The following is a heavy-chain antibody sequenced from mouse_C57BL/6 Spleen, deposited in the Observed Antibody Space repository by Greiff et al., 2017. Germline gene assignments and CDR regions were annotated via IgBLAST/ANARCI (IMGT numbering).Heavy chain of an antibody. V-gene: IGHV7-3*01. CDR3: ARYGTLMDY. CDR2: IRNKANGYTT. D-gene: IGHD2-14*01. Sequence: EVQVVESGGGLVQPGGSLSLSCAASGFTFTDYYMSWVRQPPGKALEWLGFIRNKANGYTTEYSASVKGRFTISRDNSQSILYLQMNALRAEDSATYYCARYGTLMDYWGQGTSVTVSS. CDR1: GFTFTDYY. J-gene: IGHJ4*01.